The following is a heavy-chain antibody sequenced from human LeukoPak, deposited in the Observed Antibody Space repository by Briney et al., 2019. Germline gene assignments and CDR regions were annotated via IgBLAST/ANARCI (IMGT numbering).Heavy chain of an antibody. J-gene: IGHJ3*02. CDR1: DDSISSGIHY. D-gene: IGHD3-22*01. CDR2: IYTSGCT. Sequence: SETLSLTCTVSDDSISSGIHYWNWIRQPAGKGLEWIGRIYTSGCTNYNPSLKSRVTISVDTSKNQFSLKLSSVTAADTAVYYCARETTNYYDSSGYLDAFDIWGQGTMVTVSS. V-gene: IGHV4-61*02. CDR3: ARETTNYYDSSGYLDAFDI.